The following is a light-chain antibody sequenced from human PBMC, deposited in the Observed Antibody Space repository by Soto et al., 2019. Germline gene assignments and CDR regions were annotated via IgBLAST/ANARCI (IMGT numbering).Light chain of an antibody. V-gene: IGKV3-11*01. Sequence: EIVLTQSPATLSLSPGERATLSCRASHSVSSQLGWYQQKPGQAPRLLIYDASNTATGIPARFSGSGSGTDFTLTISSPEPEDFGVYYCHQRSNWPRTFGQGTKLEIK. CDR2: DAS. CDR1: HSVSSQ. J-gene: IGKJ2*01. CDR3: HQRSNWPRT.